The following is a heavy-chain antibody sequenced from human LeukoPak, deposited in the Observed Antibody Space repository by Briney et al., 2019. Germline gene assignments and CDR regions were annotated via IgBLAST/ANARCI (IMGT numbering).Heavy chain of an antibody. CDR3: ARSNQADDY. D-gene: IGHD1-14*01. CDR1: GFTFSMYS. Sequence: PGRSLRLSCAVSGFTFSMYSAHWVRQVPKRGLVWVARINPGGRSITYADSVKGRFNISRDNAKNTLYLQMDSLRAEDTGVYYCARSNQADDYWGQGTLVTVSS. J-gene: IGHJ4*02. V-gene: IGHV3-74*01. CDR2: INPGGRSI.